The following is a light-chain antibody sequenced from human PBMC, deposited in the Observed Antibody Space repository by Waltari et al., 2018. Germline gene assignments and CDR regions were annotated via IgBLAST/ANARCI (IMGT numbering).Light chain of an antibody. CDR3: HHSDSLPYS. Sequence: EIVLTQSPEFQSVTLKEKVTITCRASHSIGGRLHWYQQKPDQSPKILIMYASQSSSGVPSRFSGSGSGTDFTLTIDGLEAEDAATYYCHHSDSLPYSFGQGTKLEIK. CDR1: HSIGGR. J-gene: IGKJ2*03. CDR2: YAS. V-gene: IGKV6-21*01.